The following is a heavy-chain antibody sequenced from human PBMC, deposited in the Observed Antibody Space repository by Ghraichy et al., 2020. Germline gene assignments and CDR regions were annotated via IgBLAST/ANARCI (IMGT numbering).Heavy chain of an antibody. CDR3: ARDIYYDSSGYYSDY. J-gene: IGHJ4*02. D-gene: IGHD3-22*01. CDR2: IYSGGST. Sequence: GGSLRLSCAASGFTVSSNYMSWVRQAPGKGLEWVSVIYSGGSTYYADSVKGRFTISRDNSKNTLYLQMNSLRAEDMAVYYCARDIYYDSSGYYSDYWGQGTLVTVSS. CDR1: GFTVSSNY. V-gene: IGHV3-53*01.